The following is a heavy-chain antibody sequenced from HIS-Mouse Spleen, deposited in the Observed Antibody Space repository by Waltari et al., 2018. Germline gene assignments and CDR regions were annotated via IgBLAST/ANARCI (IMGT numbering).Heavy chain of an antibody. CDR2: LYYRGRT. CDR1: GGSIHSSSYY. CDR3: AREIPYSSSWYDWYFDL. V-gene: IGHV4-39*07. Sequence: QLQLPEPGPGLVTPSETLSLTCTVSGGSIHSSSYYWGWNGQPPGKGLEWIGSLYYRGRTYYNPSLKSRVTISVDTSKNQFSLKLSSVTAADTAVYYCAREIPYSSSWYDWYFDLWGRGTLVTVSS. J-gene: IGHJ2*01. D-gene: IGHD6-13*01.